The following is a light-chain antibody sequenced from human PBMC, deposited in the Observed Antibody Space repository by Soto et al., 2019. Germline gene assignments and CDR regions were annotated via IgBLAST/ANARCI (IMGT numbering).Light chain of an antibody. CDR1: QNVSDSF. Sequence: TVFTQSPGTPSLSPGERATLSCRASQNVSDSFIAWYQQSPGQAPRLLIYGASQRATGIPDRFSGSGSGTHFTLTSNRLEPEDFAVYYCKHYKAFGGGTKVDIK. CDR3: KHYKA. J-gene: IGKJ4*01. CDR2: GAS. V-gene: IGKV3-20*01.